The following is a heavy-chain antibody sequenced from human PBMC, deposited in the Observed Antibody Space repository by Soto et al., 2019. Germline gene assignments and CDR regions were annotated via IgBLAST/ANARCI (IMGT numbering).Heavy chain of an antibody. J-gene: IGHJ4*02. V-gene: IGHV3-49*04. CDR1: GFTFGDYA. CDR2: IRSKAYGGTT. Sequence: EVQMLESGGGLAQPGGSLRLSCAVSGFTFGDYAMSWVRQAPGKGLEWVGFIRSKAYGGTTEYAASVKGRFTISRDDSKSIAYLQMNSLKTEDTAVYYCTRVEGGYCSGGSCYYTPYFDYWGQGTLVTVSS. CDR3: TRVEGGYCSGGSCYYTPYFDY. D-gene: IGHD2-15*01.